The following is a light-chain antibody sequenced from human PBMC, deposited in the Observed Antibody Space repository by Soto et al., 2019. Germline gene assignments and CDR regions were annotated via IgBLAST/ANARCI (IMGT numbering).Light chain of an antibody. J-gene: IGKJ1*01. CDR1: QSLSGN. V-gene: IGKV3-15*01. CDR3: QQYNNWPRT. Sequence: EIVMTQSPATLPGSPGETVTLSCRASQSLSGNLAWYQQKPGQAPRLLIYGASTRATGIPARFSGSGSGTEFTLTISSLQSEDFAVYYCQQYNNWPRTFGQGTKVDIK. CDR2: GAS.